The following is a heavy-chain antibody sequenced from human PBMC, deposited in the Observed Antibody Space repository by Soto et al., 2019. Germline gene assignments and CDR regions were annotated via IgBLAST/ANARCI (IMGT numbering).Heavy chain of an antibody. Sequence: QLQLVQSGAEVKEPGASVKVSCKASGYTFSSSGFTWVRQAPGQGLEWMGWISANSGNTNYAQKLQGRVTMTTDTSTSTAYMELRGLRSDDTAVYYCARTYYYDSSGYPPYYFDYWGQGTLVTVSS. CDR3: ARTYYYDSSGYPPYYFDY. V-gene: IGHV1-18*01. J-gene: IGHJ4*02. CDR1: GYTFSSSG. CDR2: ISANSGNT. D-gene: IGHD3-22*01.